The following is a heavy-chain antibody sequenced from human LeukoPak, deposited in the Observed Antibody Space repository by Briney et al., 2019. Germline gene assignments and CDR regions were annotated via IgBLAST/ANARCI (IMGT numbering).Heavy chain of an antibody. Sequence: GGSLRLSCAASGFTFSSYSMNWVRQAPGKGLEWVSSISSSISYIYYADSVKGRFTISKDNAKNSLYLQMNSLRAEDTAVYYCARDRIGYGYSVDYWGQGTLVTVSS. CDR1: GFTFSSYS. CDR3: ARDRIGYGYSVDY. J-gene: IGHJ4*02. D-gene: IGHD4-17*01. V-gene: IGHV3-21*01. CDR2: ISSSISYI.